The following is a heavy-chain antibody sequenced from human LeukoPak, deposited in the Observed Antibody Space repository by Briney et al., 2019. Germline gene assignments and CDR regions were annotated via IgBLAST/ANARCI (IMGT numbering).Heavy chain of an antibody. J-gene: IGHJ4*02. Sequence: PSETLSLTCTVSGDSISSSSYYWGWIRQPPGKGLEWVGSIYYTGITHYNPSLKSRVTISVDTSKNQFSLKLSSVTAADTAVYYCARPSGGDVLRYFDWFPFHYWGQGTLVTVSS. D-gene: IGHD3-9*01. V-gene: IGHV4-39*01. CDR2: IYYTGIT. CDR3: ARPSGGDVLRYFDWFPFHY. CDR1: GDSISSSSYY.